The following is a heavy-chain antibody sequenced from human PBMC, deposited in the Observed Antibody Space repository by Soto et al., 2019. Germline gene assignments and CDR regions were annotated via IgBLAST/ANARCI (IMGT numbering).Heavy chain of an antibody. CDR2: ISWNSVDL. V-gene: IGHV3-9*01. Sequence: EVHLVESGGGLVQPGRSLRLSCAASGFTFDDYAMHWVRQAPGKGLEWVSGISWNSVDLAYADSVKGRFTISRDNAKNSLYLQKNSLSAEDTSVYYCAKDTGLSDYSFDHWGQGTLVAVSS. CDR1: GFTFDDYA. D-gene: IGHD3-10*01. CDR3: AKDTGLSDYSFDH. J-gene: IGHJ4*02.